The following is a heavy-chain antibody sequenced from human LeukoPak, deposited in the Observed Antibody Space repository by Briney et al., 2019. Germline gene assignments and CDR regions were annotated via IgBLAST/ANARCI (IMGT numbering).Heavy chain of an antibody. Sequence: PGGSLRLSCAASGFTFSSYGTHWVRQAPGKGLEWVAVISYDGSNKYYADSVKGRFTISRDNSKNTLYLQMNSLRAEDTAVYYCAKDRNIVVVVAAPYMDVWGKGTTVTVSS. CDR2: ISYDGSNK. CDR1: GFTFSSYG. J-gene: IGHJ6*03. D-gene: IGHD2-15*01. CDR3: AKDRNIVVVVAAPYMDV. V-gene: IGHV3-30*18.